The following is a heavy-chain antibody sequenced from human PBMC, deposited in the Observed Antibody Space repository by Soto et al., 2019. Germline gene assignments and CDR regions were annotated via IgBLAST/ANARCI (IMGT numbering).Heavy chain of an antibody. J-gene: IGHJ5*02. CDR2: IHYTGSA. CDR1: GGSLSAPTYY. Sequence: QLQLQESGPGLVKPSETLSLTCAVSGGSLSAPTYYWGWVRQHPGKGLEWIGNIHYTGSAFYNPSLKSRVTISVDTSKNQFSLRLTAVTAADTAVYYCARVRGEVDNWFDPWGRGTLVIVSS. D-gene: IGHD3-10*01. CDR3: ARVRGEVDNWFDP. V-gene: IGHV4-39*01.